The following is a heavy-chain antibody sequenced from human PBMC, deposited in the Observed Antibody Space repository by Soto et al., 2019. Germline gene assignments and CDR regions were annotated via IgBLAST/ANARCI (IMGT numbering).Heavy chain of an antibody. CDR3: ARLYYSSGSIIPVAQDGMDV. J-gene: IGHJ6*02. Sequence: SETLSLTCTVSGGSISSGGYYWSWIRQHPGKGLEWIGYIYYSGSTYYNPPLKSRVTISVDTSKNQFSLKLSSVTAADTVVYFCARLYYSSGSIIPVAQDGMDVWGQGTTVTVSS. CDR2: IYYSGST. D-gene: IGHD6-19*01. V-gene: IGHV4-31*03. CDR1: GGSISSGGYY.